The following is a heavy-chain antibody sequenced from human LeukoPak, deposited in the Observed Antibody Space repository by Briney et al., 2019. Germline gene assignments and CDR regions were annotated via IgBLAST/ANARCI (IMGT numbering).Heavy chain of an antibody. CDR2: ISSSSSYI. CDR1: GFTFSSYS. Sequence: GGSLRLSCAASGFTFSSYSMNWVRQAPGKGLEWVSSISSSSSYIYCADSVKGRFTISRDNAKNSLYLQMNSLRAEDTAVYYCARDGAPIVVVTADESAFDIWGQGTMVTVSS. CDR3: ARDGAPIVVVTADESAFDI. J-gene: IGHJ3*02. V-gene: IGHV3-21*01. D-gene: IGHD2-21*02.